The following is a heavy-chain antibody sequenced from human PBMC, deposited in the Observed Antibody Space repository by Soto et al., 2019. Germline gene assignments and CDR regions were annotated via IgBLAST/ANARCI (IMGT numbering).Heavy chain of an antibody. CDR2: IYYSGST. CDR1: GGSISSYY. V-gene: IGHV4-59*01. CDR3: ARVPVTNYYYYMDV. D-gene: IGHD4-17*01. Sequence: SETLSLTCTVSGGSISSYYWSWIRQPPGKGLEWIGYIYYSGSTNYNPSLKSRVTISVDTSKNQFSLKLSSVTAADTAVYYCARVPVTNYYYYMDVWGKGTTVTVSS. J-gene: IGHJ6*03.